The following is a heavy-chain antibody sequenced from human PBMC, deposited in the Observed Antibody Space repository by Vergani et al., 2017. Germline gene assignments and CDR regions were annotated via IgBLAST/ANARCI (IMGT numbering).Heavy chain of an antibody. V-gene: IGHV3-9*01. CDR2: ISRNSGRI. Sequence: EVQLVESGGGLVQPGRSLRLSCAASGFTFDDYAMHWVRQAPGKGLEWVSGISRNSGRIGYADSVKGRFTISRDNAKNSLYLQMNSLRAEDTALYYCAKVASLRSYYYYYYMDVWGKGTTVTVSS. CDR1: GFTFDDYA. J-gene: IGHJ6*03. D-gene: IGHD2-21*01. CDR3: AKVASLRSYYYYYYMDV.